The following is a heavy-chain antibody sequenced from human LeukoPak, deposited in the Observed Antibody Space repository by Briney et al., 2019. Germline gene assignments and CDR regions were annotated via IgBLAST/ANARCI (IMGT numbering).Heavy chain of an antibody. Sequence: PGGSLRLSCAASGFTFSSYAMSWVRQAPGKGLEWVSAISGGGGSTYYADSVKGRFTISRDNSKNTLYLQMNSLRAEDTAVYYCAKDLYGSGSYIDYWGQGTLVTVSS. J-gene: IGHJ4*02. CDR1: GFTFSSYA. D-gene: IGHD3-10*01. V-gene: IGHV3-23*01. CDR2: ISGGGGST. CDR3: AKDLYGSGSYIDY.